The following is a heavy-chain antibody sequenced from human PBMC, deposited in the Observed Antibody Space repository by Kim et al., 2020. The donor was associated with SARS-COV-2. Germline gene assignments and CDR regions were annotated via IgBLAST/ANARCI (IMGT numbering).Heavy chain of an antibody. CDR3: ARDRAAGDLDN. D-gene: IGHD6-13*01. J-gene: IGHJ4*02. CDR1: GYSFTNYP. CDR2: INTNTGNP. Sequence: ASVKVSCKTSGYSFTNYPMSWVRQAPGQGLEWMGWINTNTGNPTYAQGFTGRFVFSLDTSVNTAYLEISSLKAEDTAVYYCARDRAAGDLDNWGQGTLVTVSS. V-gene: IGHV7-4-1*02.